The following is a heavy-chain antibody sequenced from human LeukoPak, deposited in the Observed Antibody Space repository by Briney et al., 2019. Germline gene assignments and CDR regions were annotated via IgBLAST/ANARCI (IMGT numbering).Heavy chain of an antibody. CDR1: GGSISSGGYH. D-gene: IGHD5-12*01. V-gene: IGHV4-31*03. J-gene: IGHJ5*02. CDR2: IYYSGTT. Sequence: PSQTLSLTCTVSGGSISSGGYHWSWIRQHPGKGLEWIGYIYYSGTTSYNPSLKSRVTISVDTSKKKFSLKVSSVTVADTAVYYCARLGCDDYPNWFDPWGQGTLVTVSS. CDR3: ARLGCDDYPNWFDP.